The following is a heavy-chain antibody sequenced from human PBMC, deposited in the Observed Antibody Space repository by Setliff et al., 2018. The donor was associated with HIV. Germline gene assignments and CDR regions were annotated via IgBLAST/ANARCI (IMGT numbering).Heavy chain of an antibody. CDR3: ARHVVALGIVVLPAGALDF. D-gene: IGHD2-2*01. CDR1: GGSFSGYY. Sequence: SETLSLTCAVYGGSFSGYYWSWIRQPPGKGLEWIGEIDHSGATNYNPSLKSRVTISVDTSKKQVSLRLASVTAADTAIYYCARHVVALGIVVLPAGALDFWGPGTLVTVSS. J-gene: IGHJ4*02. V-gene: IGHV4-34*01. CDR2: IDHSGAT.